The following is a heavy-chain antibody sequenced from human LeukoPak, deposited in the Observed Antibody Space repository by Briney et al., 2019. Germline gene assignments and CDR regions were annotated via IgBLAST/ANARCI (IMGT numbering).Heavy chain of an antibody. V-gene: IGHV1-8*02. CDR2: MNPNSGNT. CDR1: GYTFTSYY. D-gene: IGHD2-2*01. Sequence: ASVKVSCKASGYTFTSYYMHWVRQAPGQGLEWMGWMNPNSGNTGYAQKFQGRVTMTRNTSISTAHMELSSLRSEDTAEYYCARGDRTSHCYDYWGQGTLVTVSS. J-gene: IGHJ4*02. CDR3: ARGDRTSHCYDY.